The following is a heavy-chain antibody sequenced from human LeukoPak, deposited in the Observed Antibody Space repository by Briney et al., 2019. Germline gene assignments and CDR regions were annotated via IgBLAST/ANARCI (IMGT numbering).Heavy chain of an antibody. CDR1: GGSFSGYY. D-gene: IGHD2-15*01. V-gene: IGHV4-34*01. CDR2: INHSGST. Sequence: SETLSLTCAVYGGSFSGYYWSWIRQPPGKGLEWIGEINHSGSTNYNPSLKSRVTISVDTSKNQFSLKLSSVTAADTAVYYCARGPRRYCSGGSCPGRYYFDYWGQGTLVTVSS. J-gene: IGHJ4*02. CDR3: ARGPRRYCSGGSCPGRYYFDY.